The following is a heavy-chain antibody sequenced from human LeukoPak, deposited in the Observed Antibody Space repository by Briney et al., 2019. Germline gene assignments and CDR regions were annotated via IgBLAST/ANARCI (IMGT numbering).Heavy chain of an antibody. CDR3: AEDKSLAAYTLDY. CDR2: ISGSGDTT. J-gene: IGHJ4*02. Sequence: PGGSLRLSCAASGFTSSNNAMSWVRQAPGKGLEWVSGISGSGDTTYYADSVKGRFTISRDNSKNMLYLQMNSLRAEDTAVYYCAEDKSLAAYTLDYWGLGTLVTVSS. D-gene: IGHD6-6*01. CDR1: GFTSSNNA. V-gene: IGHV3-23*01.